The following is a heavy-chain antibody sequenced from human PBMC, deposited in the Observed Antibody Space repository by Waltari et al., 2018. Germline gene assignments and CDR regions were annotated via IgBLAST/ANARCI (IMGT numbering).Heavy chain of an antibody. Sequence: EVQLLESGGGLVQPGGSLRLSCAASGFTFNNYAMNWVRQAPGRGLEWVSGISDSGGSTYYADSVKGRFTISRDNAKNSLYLQMNSLRAEDTAVYYCARDQMVTVTDDNWFDSWGQGNLVTVSS. J-gene: IGHJ5*01. D-gene: IGHD4-17*01. CDR2: ISDSGGST. CDR1: GFTFNNYA. CDR3: ARDQMVTVTDDNWFDS. V-gene: IGHV3-23*01.